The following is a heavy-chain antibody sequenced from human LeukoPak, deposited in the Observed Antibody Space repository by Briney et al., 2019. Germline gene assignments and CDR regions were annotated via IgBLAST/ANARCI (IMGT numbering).Heavy chain of an antibody. V-gene: IGHV1-2*02. J-gene: IGHJ5*02. CDR2: INPNSGGT. Sequence: ASVRVSCTASGYTFTGYYMHWVRQAPGQGLEWMGWINPNSGGTNYAQTFQGRVTMTRDTSISTAYMELSRLRSDVTAVYYCARDPDSSSWYGAKNWFDPWGQGTLVTVSS. CDR3: ARDPDSSSWYGAKNWFDP. D-gene: IGHD6-13*01. CDR1: GYTFTGYY.